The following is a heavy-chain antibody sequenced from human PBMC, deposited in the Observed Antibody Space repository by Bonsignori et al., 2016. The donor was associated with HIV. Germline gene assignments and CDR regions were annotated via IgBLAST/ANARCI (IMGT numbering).Heavy chain of an antibody. CDR3: GRPLVGNTVVP. D-gene: IGHD1-26*01. V-gene: IGHV3-7*03. Sequence: WIRQPPGKGLEWVANIKQDGSEKYYVDSVKGRFAISRDNAKNSLYLDMNNLRAEDTAVYYCGRPLVGNTVVPWGQGTLVTVSS. J-gene: IGHJ5*02. CDR2: IKQDGSEK.